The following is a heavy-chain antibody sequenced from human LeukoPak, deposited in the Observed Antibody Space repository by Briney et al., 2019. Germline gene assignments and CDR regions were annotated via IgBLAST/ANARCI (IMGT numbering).Heavy chain of an antibody. D-gene: IGHD3-10*01. J-gene: IGHJ2*01. CDR2: IYYSGST. V-gene: IGHV4-59*04. Sequence: PSETLSLTCTVSGGSISSYYWSWIRQPPGKGLEWIGYIYYSGSTYYNPSLKSRVTMSVDTSKNQFSLKLSSVTAVDTAVYYCARRIITMVRGVIHWYFDLWGRGTLVTVSS. CDR3: ARRIITMVRGVIHWYFDL. CDR1: GGSISSYY.